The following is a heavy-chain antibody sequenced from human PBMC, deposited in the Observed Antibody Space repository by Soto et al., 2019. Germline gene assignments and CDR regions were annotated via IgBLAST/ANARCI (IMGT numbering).Heavy chain of an antibody. CDR1: GFTFSSNA. J-gene: IGHJ3*02. Sequence: GGSLRLSCAASGFTFSSNAMSWVRQAPGKGLEWVSTLSVTSGSTYYADSVKGRFTISRDNSKNTLYLQMNSLRAEDTALYYCASRNTRGHAFDIWGQGTMVTVSS. CDR2: LSVTSGST. V-gene: IGHV3-23*01. CDR3: ASRNTRGHAFDI.